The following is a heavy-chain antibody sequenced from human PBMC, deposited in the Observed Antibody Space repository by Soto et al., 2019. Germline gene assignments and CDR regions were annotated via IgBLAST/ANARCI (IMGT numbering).Heavy chain of an antibody. CDR3: ARHRTVNLYCSGMDV. CDR1: GFAFATYW. Sequence: PGESLKISCPGSGFAFATYWIGWVRQMLGKGLQWMGIIFHGDSEARYISSFQGQVTISANKSINTDDLQWRSLKASDTAIYFCARHRTVNLYCSGMDVRSQGTRVTVSS. V-gene: IGHV5-51*01. CDR2: IFHGDSEA. J-gene: IGHJ6*02. D-gene: IGHD2-2*01.